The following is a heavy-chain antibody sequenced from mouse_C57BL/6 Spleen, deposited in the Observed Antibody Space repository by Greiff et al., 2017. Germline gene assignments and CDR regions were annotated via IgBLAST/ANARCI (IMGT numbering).Heavy chain of an antibody. CDR2: IAPEHGDT. Sequence: VQLQQSGAELVRPGASVKLSCTASGFNIKDDYMHWVKQRPEQGLEWIGWIAPEHGDTEYASQFQGKANITADTSSNTAYLQLSSLTSEATSVYYCTTSLDSSGYSAYWGQGTLVTVSA. CDR1: GFNIKDDY. V-gene: IGHV14-4*01. J-gene: IGHJ3*01. D-gene: IGHD3-2*02. CDR3: TTSLDSSGYSAY.